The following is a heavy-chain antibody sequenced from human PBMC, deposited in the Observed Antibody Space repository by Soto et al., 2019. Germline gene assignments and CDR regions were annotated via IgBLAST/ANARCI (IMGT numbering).Heavy chain of an antibody. D-gene: IGHD1-26*01. V-gene: IGHV3-33*01. Sequence: QVQLVESGGGVVQPGRSLRLSCAASGFTFSSYGMDWVRQAPGKGLECVAVIWYDGSNKYYADSVKGRFTSSRDNSKNTLYLQMNSVRAEDTVVYYCARGSGGLLIYHEYGMDDWGQGTTVTVSS. CDR1: GFTFSSYG. J-gene: IGHJ6*01. CDR2: IWYDGSNK. CDR3: ARGSGGLLIYHEYGMDD.